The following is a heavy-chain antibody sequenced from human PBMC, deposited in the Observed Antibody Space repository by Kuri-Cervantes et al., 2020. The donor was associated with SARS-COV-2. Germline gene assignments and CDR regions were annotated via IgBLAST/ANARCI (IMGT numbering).Heavy chain of an antibody. CDR1: GYTFTSYG. J-gene: IGHJ5*02. Sequence: ASVKVSCKASGYTFTSYGISWVRQAPGQRLEWMGWINAGNGNTKYSQKFQGRVTITRDTSASTAYMELSSLRSEDTAVYYCATGRAVTIFGVAVNWFDPWGQGTLVTVSS. CDR3: ATGRAVTIFGVAVNWFDP. CDR2: INAGNGNT. D-gene: IGHD3-3*01. V-gene: IGHV1-3*01.